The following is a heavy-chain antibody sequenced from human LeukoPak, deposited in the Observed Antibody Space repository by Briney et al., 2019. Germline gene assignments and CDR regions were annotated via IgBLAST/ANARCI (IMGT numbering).Heavy chain of an antibody. CDR1: GGSISSYY. CDR2: IYYSGST. V-gene: IGHV4-59*01. J-gene: IGHJ6*03. Sequence: SESLSLTCTVSGGSISSYYWSWIRQPPGKGLEWIGYIYYSGSTDYNPSLESRVTISVDTSKNQFSLKLSSVTAADTAVYYCARTARSGYPNYYYYMDVWGKGTTVTVSS. CDR3: ARTARSGYPNYYYYMDV. D-gene: IGHD3-22*01.